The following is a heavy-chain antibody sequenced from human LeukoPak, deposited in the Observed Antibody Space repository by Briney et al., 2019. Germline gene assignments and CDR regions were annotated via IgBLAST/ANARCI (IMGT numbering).Heavy chain of an antibody. J-gene: IGHJ6*04. Sequence: GSLRLSCAASGFTFSSYTMKWVRQAPGKGLEWIGGFYHSGSTYYNPSLNSRVTISVDTSENQFSLNLTSVTAADTAVYYCARGGSWSFGVWGKGTTVTVSS. CDR2: FYHSGST. D-gene: IGHD1-26*01. CDR1: GFTFSSYT. V-gene: IGHV4-38-2*01. CDR3: ARGGSWSFGV.